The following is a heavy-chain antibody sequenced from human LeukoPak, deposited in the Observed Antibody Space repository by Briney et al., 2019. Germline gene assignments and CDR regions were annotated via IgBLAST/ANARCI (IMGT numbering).Heavy chain of an antibody. CDR1: GFTFSSYE. J-gene: IGHJ3*02. CDR3: ARDLVYVAAAGPEDAFDI. Sequence: GGSLRLSCAASGFTFSSYEMNWVRQAPGKGLEWVSYISSSGSTIYYADSVKGRFTISRDNAKNSLYLQMNSLRAEDTAVYYCARDLVYVAAAGPEDAFDIWGQGTMVTVSS. CDR2: ISSSGSTI. V-gene: IGHV3-48*03. D-gene: IGHD6-13*01.